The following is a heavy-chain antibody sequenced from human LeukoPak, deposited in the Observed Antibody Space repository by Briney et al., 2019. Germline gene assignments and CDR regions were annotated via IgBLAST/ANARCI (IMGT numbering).Heavy chain of an antibody. CDR1: GSTFTGYY. Sequence: GASVTVSCTASGSTFTGYYMHWVRQAPGQGLEWMGWINPNSGGTDYAQKFQGRVTMTRDTSLSTAYMELSRLRSDDTAVYYCTRATSVVVPAADHYYYGMDVWGQGTTVTVSS. CDR2: INPNSGGT. CDR3: TRATSVVVPAADHYYYGMDV. D-gene: IGHD2-2*01. V-gene: IGHV1-2*02. J-gene: IGHJ6*02.